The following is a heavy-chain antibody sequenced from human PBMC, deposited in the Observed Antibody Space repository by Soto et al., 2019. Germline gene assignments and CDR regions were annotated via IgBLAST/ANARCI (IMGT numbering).Heavy chain of an antibody. J-gene: IGHJ6*02. CDR3: GMDV. CDR1: GYSFTRYW. CDR2: IYPGDSDT. D-gene: IGHD3-3*01. V-gene: IGHV5-51*01. Sequence: RGQDLKVSGTASGYSFTRYWCGWVRQMPGKGLEWMGIIYPGDSDTRYSPSFQGQVTISADKSISTASRPDTIFGVVTPPYYYYGMDVWGQGTRVTVSS.